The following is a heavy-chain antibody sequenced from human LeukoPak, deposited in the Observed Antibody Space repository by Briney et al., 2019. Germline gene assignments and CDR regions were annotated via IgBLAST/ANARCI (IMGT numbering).Heavy chain of an antibody. CDR1: GGSISSSSYY. D-gene: IGHD4-17*01. CDR3: ARLSVTTVDY. CDR2: IYYSGST. J-gene: IGHJ4*02. Sequence: PSETLSLTCTVSGGSISSSSYYWGWIRQPPGKGLEWIGSIYYSGSTYYNPSLKSRVTISVDTSKNQFSLKPSSVTAADTAVYYCARLSVTTVDYWGQGTLVTVSS. V-gene: IGHV4-39*01.